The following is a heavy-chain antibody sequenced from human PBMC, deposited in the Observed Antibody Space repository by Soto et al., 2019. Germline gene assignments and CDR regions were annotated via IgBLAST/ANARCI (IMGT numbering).Heavy chain of an antibody. CDR3: ASRMGEYFDSTGPRFFDY. V-gene: IGHV3-30*04. CDR2: ISYDGSHT. CDR1: GFTFPTYA. J-gene: IGHJ4*02. D-gene: IGHD3-22*01. Sequence: PGGSLRLSCAASGFTFPTYAMHWVRQALGKGLEWVGVISYDGSHTDYADSVKGHLTISRDNSRNTLYLQMNSLGAEDTAVYYCASRMGEYFDSTGPRFFDYWGPGTLVTVSS.